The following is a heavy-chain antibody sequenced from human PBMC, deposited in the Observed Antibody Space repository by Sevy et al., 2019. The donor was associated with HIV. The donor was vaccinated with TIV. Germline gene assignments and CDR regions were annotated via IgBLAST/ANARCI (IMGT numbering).Heavy chain of an antibody. CDR1: GFPFSTYA. J-gene: IGHJ5*02. CDR2: ISYDGSNK. V-gene: IGHV3-30-3*01. Sequence: GGSLRLSCAASGFPFSTYALHWVPQAPGKGLEWVAVISYDGSNKYYADSVKGRFTISRDSSKNTLYLQMNSLTTEDTAVYYCARDLRSNYNNYFDPWGQGTLVTVSS. CDR3: ARDLRSNYNNYFDP. D-gene: IGHD4-4*01.